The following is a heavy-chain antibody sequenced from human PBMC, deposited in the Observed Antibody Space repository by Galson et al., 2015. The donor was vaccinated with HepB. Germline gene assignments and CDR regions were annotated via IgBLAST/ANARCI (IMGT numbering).Heavy chain of an antibody. D-gene: IGHD2-8*01. CDR2: IYPGDSDT. V-gene: IGHV5-51*01. CDR1: GYSFTSYW. CDR3: ARQRYCTNGVCYTGDV. J-gene: IGHJ6*02. Sequence: QSGAEVTKPGESLKISCKGSGYSFTSYWIGWVRQMPGKGLEWMGIIYPGDSDTRYSPSFQGQVTISADKSISTAYLQWSSLKASDTAMYYCARQRYCTNGVCYTGDVWGQGTTVTVSS.